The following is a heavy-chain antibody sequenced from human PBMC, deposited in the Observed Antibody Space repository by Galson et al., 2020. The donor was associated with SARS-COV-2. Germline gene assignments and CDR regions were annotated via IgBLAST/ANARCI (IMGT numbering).Heavy chain of an antibody. Sequence: GESLKISCKGSGYSFTNYWIAWVRQMPGKGLEWMGIVYPGDSQTRYSPSFQGQVTISADKSISTAYLQWSSLKASNTAMYYCARHGEAITVSYLDYWGHGTLVTVSS. CDR3: ARHGEAITVSYLDY. CDR1: GYSFTNYW. V-gene: IGHV5-51*01. CDR2: VYPGDSQT. J-gene: IGHJ4*01. D-gene: IGHD3-16*02.